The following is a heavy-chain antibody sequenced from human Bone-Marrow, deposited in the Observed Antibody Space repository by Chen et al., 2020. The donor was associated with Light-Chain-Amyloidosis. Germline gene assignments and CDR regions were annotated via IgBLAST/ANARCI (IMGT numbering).Heavy chain of an antibody. Sequence: QVQLVQSGAEVKKPGSSVKVSCKASGGTFSSSAISWVRQAPGQGLEWMGRIIPILGIANYAQKFQGRVTITADKSTSTAYMELSSLRSEDTAVYYCARELYYDSSGYYFRWFDPWGQGTLVTVSS. J-gene: IGHJ5*02. CDR1: GGTFSSSA. D-gene: IGHD3-22*01. V-gene: IGHV1-69*04. CDR2: IIPILGIA. CDR3: ARELYYDSSGYYFRWFDP.